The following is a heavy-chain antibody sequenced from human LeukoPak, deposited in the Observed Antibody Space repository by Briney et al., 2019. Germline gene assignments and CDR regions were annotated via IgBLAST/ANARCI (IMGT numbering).Heavy chain of an antibody. D-gene: IGHD3-9*01. CDR3: ARGVLRYFDWLYYFDY. CDR2: ISAYNGNT. V-gene: IGHV1-18*01. Sequence: ASVKVSCKASGYTFTSYGISWVRQAPGQGLEWMGWISAYNGNTNYAQKLQGRVTMTTDTSTSTAYVELRSLRSDDTAVYYCARGVLRYFDWLYYFDYWGQGTLVTVSS. J-gene: IGHJ4*02. CDR1: GYTFTSYG.